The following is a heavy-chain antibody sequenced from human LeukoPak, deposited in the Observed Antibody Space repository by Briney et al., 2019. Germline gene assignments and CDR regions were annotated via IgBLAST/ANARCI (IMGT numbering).Heavy chain of an antibody. D-gene: IGHD4-11*01. CDR1: GGSISSSNW. V-gene: IGHV4-4*02. J-gene: IGHJ6*04. CDR3: ARDSDYSNPYYYYGMDV. Sequence: SETLSPTCAVSGGSISSSNWWSWVRQPPGKGLEWIGEIYHSGSTNYNPSLKSRVTISVDKSKNQFSLKLSSVTAADTAVYYCARDSDYSNPYYYYGMDVWGKGTTVTVSS. CDR2: IYHSGST.